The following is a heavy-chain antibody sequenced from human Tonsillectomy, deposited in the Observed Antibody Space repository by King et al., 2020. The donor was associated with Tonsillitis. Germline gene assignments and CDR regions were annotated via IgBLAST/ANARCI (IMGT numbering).Heavy chain of an antibody. CDR1: GFTFSSYG. CDR2: IGYEGSNK. Sequence: HVQLVESGGGVVQPGRSLRLSCAASGFTFSSYGMHWVRQAPGKVLEWVAVIGYEGSNKYYADSVKGRFTISIDNSKNTLYLQMNSLRAEDTAVYYCARDNRSRGGEDNAFDIWGQGTMVTVSS. D-gene: IGHD6-13*01. J-gene: IGHJ3*02. CDR3: ARDNRSRGGEDNAFDI. V-gene: IGHV3-33*08.